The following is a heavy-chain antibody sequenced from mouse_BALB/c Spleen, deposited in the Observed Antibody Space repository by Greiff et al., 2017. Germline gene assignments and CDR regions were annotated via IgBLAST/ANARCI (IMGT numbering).Heavy chain of an antibody. V-gene: IGHV5-17*02. D-gene: IGHD4-1*01. CDR1: GFTFSSYA. CDR3: ARSETGIFDY. Sequence: EVKLVESGGGLVKPGGSLKLSCAASGFTFSSYAMSWVRQTPEKRLEWVASISSGSSTIYYADTVKGRFTISRDNPKNTLFLQMTSLRSEDTAMYYCARSETGIFDYWGQGTTLTVSS. CDR2: ISSGSSTI. J-gene: IGHJ2*01.